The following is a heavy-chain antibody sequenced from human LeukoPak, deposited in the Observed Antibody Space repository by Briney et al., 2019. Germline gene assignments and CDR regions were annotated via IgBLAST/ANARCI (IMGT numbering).Heavy chain of an antibody. CDR1: GYTYTSYG. D-gene: IGHD4-11*01. V-gene: IGHV1-18*04. Sequence: ASVKVSCKASGYTYTSYGISWVRQAPGQGLEWMGWISAYNGNTNYAQKLQGRVTMTTDTSTSTAYMELRSLRSDDTAVYYCARDDYPTHPGDYWGQGTLVTVSS. CDR3: ARDDYPTHPGDY. J-gene: IGHJ4*02. CDR2: ISAYNGNT.